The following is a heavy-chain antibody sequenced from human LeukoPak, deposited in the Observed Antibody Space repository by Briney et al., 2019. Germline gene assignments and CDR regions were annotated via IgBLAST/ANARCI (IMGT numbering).Heavy chain of an antibody. CDR3: ARGSYDSSGYSVIFDY. V-gene: IGHV4-4*07. D-gene: IGHD3-22*01. Sequence: PSGTLSLTCTVSGGSISSYYWSWIRQPAGKGLEWIGRIYTSGTTNYNPSLKSRVTMSLDTSKNQFSLKLSSVTAADTAVYYCARGSYDSSGYSVIFDYWGQGTLVTVSS. CDR2: IYTSGTT. CDR1: GGSISSYY. J-gene: IGHJ4*02.